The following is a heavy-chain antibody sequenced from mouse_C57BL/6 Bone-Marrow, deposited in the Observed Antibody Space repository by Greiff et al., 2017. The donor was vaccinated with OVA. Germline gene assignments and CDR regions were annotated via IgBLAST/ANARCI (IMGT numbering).Heavy chain of an antibody. CDR1: GYTFTSSW. CDR3: AIYYSNYVAMDY. J-gene: IGHJ4*01. CDR2: IHPSDSDT. D-gene: IGHD2-5*01. Sequence: QVQLQQPGAELVKPGASVKVSCNASGYTFTSSWMHWVKQRPGQGLEWIGRIHPSDSDTNYNQKFKGKATLTVDKSSSTAYMQLSSLTSEDSAVYYCAIYYSNYVAMDYWGQGTSVTVSS. V-gene: IGHV1-74*01.